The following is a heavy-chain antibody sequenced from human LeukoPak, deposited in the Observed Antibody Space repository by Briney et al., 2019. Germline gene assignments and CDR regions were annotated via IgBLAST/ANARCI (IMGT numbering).Heavy chain of an antibody. CDR1: GFTFSNAW. J-gene: IGHJ3*02. D-gene: IGHD2-21*02. CDR3: KGGLHDAYDI. Sequence: GGSLRLSCVASGFTFSNAWMSWVRQAPGKGLEWVGRIKSKADGATTDYAAPVKGRFTISRDDSKNTLYLQLNSLKTEDTAVYYCKGGLHDAYDIWGQGTIVTVSS. V-gene: IGHV3-15*01. CDR2: IKSKADGATT.